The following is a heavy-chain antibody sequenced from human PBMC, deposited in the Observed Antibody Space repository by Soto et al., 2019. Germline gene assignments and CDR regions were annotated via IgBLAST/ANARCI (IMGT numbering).Heavy chain of an antibody. D-gene: IGHD2-8*01. Sequence: QVQLQESGPGLVKPSETLSLTCTVSGGSISSYYWSWIRQPPGKGLEWIGYIYYSGSTNYNPSLKSRVTISVDTSKNQFSLKLSSVTAADTAVYYCATLKKFTNYFDYWGQGTLVTVSS. CDR3: ATLKKFTNYFDY. J-gene: IGHJ4*02. CDR2: IYYSGST. V-gene: IGHV4-59*08. CDR1: GGSISSYY.